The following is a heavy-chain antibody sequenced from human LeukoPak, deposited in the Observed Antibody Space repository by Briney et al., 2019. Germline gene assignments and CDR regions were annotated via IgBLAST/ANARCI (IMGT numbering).Heavy chain of an antibody. Sequence: SVKVSCKASGGTFSGYAISWVRQAPGQGLEWMGGIIPIFGTANYAQKFQGRVTITTNESTSTAYMELSSLRSEDTAVYYCARTVYAYYYYYYMDVWGKGTTVTVSS. J-gene: IGHJ6*03. CDR2: IIPIFGTA. CDR1: GGTFSGYA. D-gene: IGHD2-8*01. CDR3: ARTVYAYYYYYYMDV. V-gene: IGHV1-69*05.